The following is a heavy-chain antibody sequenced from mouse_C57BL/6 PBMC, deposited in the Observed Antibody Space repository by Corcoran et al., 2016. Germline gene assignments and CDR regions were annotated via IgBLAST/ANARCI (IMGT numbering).Heavy chain of an antibody. CDR1: GYSITSGYY. V-gene: IGHV3-6*01. CDR2: ISYDGSN. D-gene: IGHD1-1*01. J-gene: IGHJ1*03. CDR3: ARNPITTVVSHWYFDV. Sequence: DVQLQESGPGLVKPSQSLSLTCSVTGYSITSGYYWNWIRHFPGNKLEWMGYISYDGSNNYNPSLKNRISITRDTSKNQFFLKLNSVTTEDTATYYCARNPITTVVSHWYFDVWGTGTTVTVSS.